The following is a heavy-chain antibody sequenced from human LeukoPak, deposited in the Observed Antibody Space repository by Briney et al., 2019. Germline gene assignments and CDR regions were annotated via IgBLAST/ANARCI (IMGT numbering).Heavy chain of an antibody. V-gene: IGHV3-21*01. CDR1: GFTFSSYS. CDR3: ARDQGALEAAAGIVWQRDFDY. J-gene: IGHJ4*02. Sequence: PGGSLRLSCAASGFTFSSYSMNWVRQAPGKGLEWVSSISSSSGYIYYADSVKGRFTISRDNAKNSLYLQMNSLRAEDTAMYYCARDQGALEAAAGIVWQRDFDYWGQGTLVTVSS. CDR2: ISSSSGYI. D-gene: IGHD6-13*01.